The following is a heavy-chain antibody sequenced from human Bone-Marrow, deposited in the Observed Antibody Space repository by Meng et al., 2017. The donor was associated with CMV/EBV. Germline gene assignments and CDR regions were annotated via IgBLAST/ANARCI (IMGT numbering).Heavy chain of an antibody. CDR1: GGTFSSYT. J-gene: IGHJ6*02. Sequence: SVKVSCKASGGTFSSYTISWVRQAPRQGLEWMGRIIPILGIANYAQKFQGRVTITADKSTSTAYMELRSLRSDDTAVYYCARADYCSSTSCYTGGYYYYGMDVWGQGTTVTVSS. V-gene: IGHV1-69*02. CDR2: IIPILGIA. CDR3: ARADYCSSTSCYTGGYYYYGMDV. D-gene: IGHD2-2*02.